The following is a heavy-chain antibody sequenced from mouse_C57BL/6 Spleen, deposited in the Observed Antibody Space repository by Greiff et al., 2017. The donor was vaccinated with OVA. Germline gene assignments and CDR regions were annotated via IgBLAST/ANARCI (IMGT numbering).Heavy chain of an antibody. CDR2: INPSNGGT. V-gene: IGHV1-53*01. D-gene: IGHD1-1*01. CDR3: ASSAVVSSDFDS. Sequence: QVQLQQPGTELVKPGASVKLSCKASGYTFTSYWMHWVKQRPGQGLEWIGNINPSNGGTNYNEKFKSKATLTVDKSSSTAYMQLSSLTSDDSAVYSCASSAVVSSDFDSWGQGTTLTVSS. CDR1: GYTFTSYW. J-gene: IGHJ2*01.